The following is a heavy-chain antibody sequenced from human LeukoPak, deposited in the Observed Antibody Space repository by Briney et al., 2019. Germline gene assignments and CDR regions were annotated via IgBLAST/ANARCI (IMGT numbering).Heavy chain of an antibody. CDR2: ISSGGTYV. J-gene: IGHJ4*02. CDR1: GFTFKTYS. Sequence: GGSLRLSCVVSGFTFKTYSMNWVRQAPGKGLEWVSSISSGGTYVDYADSVKGRFTISRDNSKNTLYLQMNSLRAEDTAVYYCARGPGLDYWGQGTLVTVSS. V-gene: IGHV3-21*04. CDR3: ARGPGLDY.